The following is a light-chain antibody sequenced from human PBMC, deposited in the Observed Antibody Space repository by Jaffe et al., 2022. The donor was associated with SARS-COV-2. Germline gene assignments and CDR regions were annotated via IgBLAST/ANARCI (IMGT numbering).Light chain of an antibody. CDR3: QQYNSYPWRT. CDR1: QSISSW. Sequence: DIQMTQSPSTLSASVGDRVTITCRASQSISSWLAWYQQKPGKAPKLLIYKASSLESGVPSRFSGSGSGTEFTLTISSLQPDDFATYYCQQYNSYPWRTFGQGTKVEIK. CDR2: KAS. J-gene: IGKJ1*01. V-gene: IGKV1-5*03.